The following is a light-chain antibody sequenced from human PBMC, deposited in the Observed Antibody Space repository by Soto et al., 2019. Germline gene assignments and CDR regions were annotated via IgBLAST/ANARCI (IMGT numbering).Light chain of an antibody. J-gene: IGKJ1*01. V-gene: IGKV3-20*01. CDR3: QQYGSSGT. Sequence: DIVLPQSPGTLSLSPGARATLSCRASQSVRSNFLAWYQQKPGQAPRLLIDGASNRATGIPDRFSGSGSGTDFTLTISRLEPEDFAVYYCQQYGSSGTFGQGTKVDIK. CDR2: GAS. CDR1: QSVRSNF.